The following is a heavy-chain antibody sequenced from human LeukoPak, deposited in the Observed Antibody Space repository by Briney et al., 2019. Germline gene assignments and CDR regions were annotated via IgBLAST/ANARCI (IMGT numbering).Heavy chain of an antibody. Sequence: PGGSLRLSCAASGFTFSSYSMNWVRQAPGKGLEWVSSISRSSSYIYYADSVKGRFTISRDNSKNTMYLQMSSLRAEDTAVYYCAKDKAQCSRTSCYEEGFDYWGQGTLVTVSS. CDR2: ISRSSSYI. D-gene: IGHD2-2*01. CDR3: AKDKAQCSRTSCYEEGFDY. J-gene: IGHJ4*02. CDR1: GFTFSSYS. V-gene: IGHV3-21*04.